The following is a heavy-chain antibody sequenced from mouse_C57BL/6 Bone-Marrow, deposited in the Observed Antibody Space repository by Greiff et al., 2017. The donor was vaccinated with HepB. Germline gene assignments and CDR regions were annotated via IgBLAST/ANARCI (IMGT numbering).Heavy chain of an antibody. CDR1: GYTFTSYW. CDR2: IHPNSGST. CDR3: APYYSNYDYYAMDY. Sequence: VQLQQPGAELVKPGASVKLSCKASGYTFTSYWMHWVKQRPGQGLEWIGMIHPNSGSTNYNEKFKSKATLTVDKSSSTAYMQLSSLTSEDSAVYYCAPYYSNYDYYAMDYWGQGTSVTVSS. V-gene: IGHV1-64*01. J-gene: IGHJ4*01. D-gene: IGHD2-5*01.